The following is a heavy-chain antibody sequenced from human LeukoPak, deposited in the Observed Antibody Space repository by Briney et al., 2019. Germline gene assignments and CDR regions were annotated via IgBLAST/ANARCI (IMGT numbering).Heavy chain of an antibody. D-gene: IGHD4-17*01. V-gene: IGHV1-46*01. CDR2: INPSGGST. CDR1: GYTFTSYY. CDR3: ARAVEALAVTTYFQH. J-gene: IGHJ1*01. Sequence: ASVKVSCKASGYTFTSYYMHWVRQAPGQGLEWIGIINPSGGSTSYAQKFQGRVTMTRDTSTSTVYMELSSLRSEDTAVYYCARAVEALAVTTYFQHWGQGTLVTVSS.